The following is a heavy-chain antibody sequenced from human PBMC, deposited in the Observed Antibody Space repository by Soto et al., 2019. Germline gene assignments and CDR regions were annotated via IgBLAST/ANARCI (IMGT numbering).Heavy chain of an antibody. J-gene: IGHJ6*02. V-gene: IGHV4-59*01. CDR1: GGAISNFF. CDR2: VYYTGST. CDR3: ARYSCGWPGNGMDV. Sequence: QVQLQESGPGVVKPSETLSLTCSVSGGAISNFFWSWIRQSPGKGLEWIGYVYYTGSTSYNPSLKSRVTISVDMARNQLSLNVSSVTAADTAVYYGARYSCGWPGNGMDVWGRGTAVTVSS. D-gene: IGHD6-19*01.